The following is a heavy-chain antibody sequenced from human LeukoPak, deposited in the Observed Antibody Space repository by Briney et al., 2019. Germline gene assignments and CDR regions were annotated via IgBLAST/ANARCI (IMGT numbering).Heavy chain of an antibody. V-gene: IGHV4-34*01. CDR2: IDHSGGT. CDR1: GGSLINYY. CDR3: AMVLWQSARPGP. Sequence: SETLSRTCAVNGGSLINYYWSWLRQSPGKGLEWIGDIDHSGGTSYNPALRSRVTMSIDPSRNQFYLKINSVTASDTAVYYCAMVLWQSARPGPWDQGSLVTVSS. D-gene: IGHD2/OR15-2a*01. J-gene: IGHJ5*02.